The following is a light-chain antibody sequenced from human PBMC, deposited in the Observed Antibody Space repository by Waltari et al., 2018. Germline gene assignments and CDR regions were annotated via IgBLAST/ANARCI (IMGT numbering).Light chain of an antibody. Sequence: TCRAIQSISSWLAWYQQKPGKAPKLLIYKASSLESGVPSRFSGSGSGTEFTLTISSLQPDDFATYYCQQYNSYPWTFGQGTKVEIK. CDR1: QSISSW. J-gene: IGKJ1*01. V-gene: IGKV1-5*03. CDR3: QQYNSYPWT. CDR2: KAS.